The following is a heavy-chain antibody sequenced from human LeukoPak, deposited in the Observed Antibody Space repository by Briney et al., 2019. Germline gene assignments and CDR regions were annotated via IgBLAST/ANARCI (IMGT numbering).Heavy chain of an antibody. V-gene: IGHV3-23*01. CDR3: ARQGASSGLDY. D-gene: IGHD3-22*01. Sequence: GGSLRLSCAASGFTFSSYAMSWVRQAPGKRLEWVSAISGSGGSTYYADSVKGRFTISRDNSKNTLYLQMNSLRAEDTAVYYCARQGASSGLDYWGQGTLVTVSS. CDR1: GFTFSSYA. CDR2: ISGSGGST. J-gene: IGHJ4*02.